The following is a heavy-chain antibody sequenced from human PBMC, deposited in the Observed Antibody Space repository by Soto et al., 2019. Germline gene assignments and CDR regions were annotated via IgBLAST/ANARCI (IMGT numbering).Heavy chain of an antibody. J-gene: IGHJ6*01. CDR2: ISAYSGNT. CDR3: AGGDSLYV. V-gene: IGHV1-18*01. Sequence: QVQLVQSGAEVKKPGASVKVSCKASGYTFSSYGISWVRQAPGQGLEWMGWISAYSGNTNYAQKLQGRVTMTADPSPSTAYMERRRLRSDDTSVYYCAGGDSLYVWGQGTTVTVGS. D-gene: IGHD2-21*01. CDR1: GYTFSSYG.